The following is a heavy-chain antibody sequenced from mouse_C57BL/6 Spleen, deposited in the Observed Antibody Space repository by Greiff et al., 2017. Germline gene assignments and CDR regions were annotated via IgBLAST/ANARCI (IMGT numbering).Heavy chain of an antibody. CDR3: AMYYYYGSSYVCAMDY. CDR2: IHPSDSDT. D-gene: IGHD1-1*01. J-gene: IGHJ4*01. V-gene: IGHV1-74*01. CDR1: GYTFTSYW. Sequence: QVQLQQPGAELVKPGASVKVSCKASGYTFTSYWMHWVKQRPGQGLEWIGRIHPSDSDTNYNQKFKGKATLTVDKSSSTAYMQLSSLPSEDSAVYYCAMYYYYGSSYVCAMDYWGQGPSVTVSS.